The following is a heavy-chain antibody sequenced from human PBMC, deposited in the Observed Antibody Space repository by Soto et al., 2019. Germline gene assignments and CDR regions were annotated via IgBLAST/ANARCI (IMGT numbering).Heavy chain of an antibody. CDR1: GFTFSSYG. CDR2: IWYDGSNK. CDR3: ARDARRGYSYGYYYYGMDV. J-gene: IGHJ6*02. V-gene: IGHV3-33*01. D-gene: IGHD5-18*01. Sequence: QVQLVESGGGVVQPGRSLRLSCAASGFTFSSYGMHWVRQAPGKRLEWVAVIWYDGSNKYYADSVKGRFTISRDNSKNTLYLQMNSLRAEDTAVYYCARDARRGYSYGYYYYGMDVWGQGTTVTVSS.